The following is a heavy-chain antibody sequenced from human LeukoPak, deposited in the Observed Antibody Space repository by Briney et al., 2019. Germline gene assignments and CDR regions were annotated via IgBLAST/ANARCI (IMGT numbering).Heavy chain of an antibody. CDR2: IYYSGTT. CDR3: AGLGAAGTEYSWFDP. Sequence: SETLSLTCTVSGGSISDYYWTWIRQPPGKGLEWIGYIYYSGTTYYNPSLKSRVTISVDTSENQFSLKMTSVTAADTAVYYCAGLGAAGTEYSWFDPWGQGTLVTVSS. CDR1: GGSISDYY. J-gene: IGHJ5*02. V-gene: IGHV4-59*08. D-gene: IGHD6-13*01.